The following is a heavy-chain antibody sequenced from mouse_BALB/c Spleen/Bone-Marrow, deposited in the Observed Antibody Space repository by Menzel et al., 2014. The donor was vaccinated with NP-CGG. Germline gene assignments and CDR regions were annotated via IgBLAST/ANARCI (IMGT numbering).Heavy chain of an antibody. CDR3: ARSHGYYPYWYFDV. J-gene: IGHJ1*01. V-gene: IGHV1-69*02. Sequence: VKLQESGAELVKPGAPVKLSCKASGYTFTSYWMNWVRQRPGRGLEWIGRIDPSDSETHYNQKFKDKATLTVDKSSNTAYIQLSSLTSEDSAVYYCARSHGYYPYWYFDVWGAGTTVTVSS. D-gene: IGHD2-3*01. CDR2: IDPSDSET. CDR1: GYTFTSYW.